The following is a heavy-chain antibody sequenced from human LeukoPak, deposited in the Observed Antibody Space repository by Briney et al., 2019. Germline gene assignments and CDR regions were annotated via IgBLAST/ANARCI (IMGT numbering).Heavy chain of an antibody. V-gene: IGHV3-66*02. Sequence: PGGSLRLSCAASGFTVSSNYMSWVRQAPGKGLEWVSVIYSGGSTYYADSVKGRFTISRDNSKNTLYLQMNSLRAEDTAVYYCAKYSSSWSYFDYWGQGTLVTVSS. CDR2: IYSGGST. CDR1: GFTVSSNY. D-gene: IGHD6-13*01. J-gene: IGHJ4*02. CDR3: AKYSSSWSYFDY.